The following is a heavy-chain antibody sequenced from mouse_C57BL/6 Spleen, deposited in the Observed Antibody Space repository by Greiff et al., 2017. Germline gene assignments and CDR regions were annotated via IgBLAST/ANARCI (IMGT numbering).Heavy chain of an antibody. V-gene: IGHV1-69*01. Sequence: QVQLQQPGAELVMPGASVKLSCKASGYTFTSYWMHWVKQRPGQGLEWIGEIDPSDSYTNYNQKFKGKSTLTVDKSSSTAYMQLSSLTSEDSAVYYCAREGVYDGYCVPYGYWGQGTTLTVAS. CDR1: GYTFTSYW. J-gene: IGHJ2*01. CDR3: AREGVYDGYCVPYGY. CDR2: IDPSDSYT. D-gene: IGHD2-3*01.